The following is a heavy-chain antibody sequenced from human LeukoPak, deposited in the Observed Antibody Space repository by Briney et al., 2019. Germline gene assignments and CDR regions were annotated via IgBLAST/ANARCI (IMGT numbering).Heavy chain of an antibody. D-gene: IGHD2-2*01. CDR1: GGSSSSSRYY. V-gene: IGHV4-39*01. CDR3: AEHPDQLLLLSCFDP. CDR2: IYYSGST. Sequence: PSETLSLTCTVSGGSSSSSRYYWRWIRQPPGKGLEWIGSIYYSGSTYYNPSLKSRVTISVDTSKNQFSLKLSSVTAADTAVYYCAEHPDQLLLLSCFDPWGQGTLVTVSS. J-gene: IGHJ5*02.